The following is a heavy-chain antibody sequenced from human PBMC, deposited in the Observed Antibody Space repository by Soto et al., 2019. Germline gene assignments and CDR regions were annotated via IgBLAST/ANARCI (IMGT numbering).Heavy chain of an antibody. V-gene: IGHV1-8*01. CDR1: GYTFTSYD. J-gene: IGHJ4*02. CDR3: ARDNYDRSGYHY. Sequence: ASVKSSCKASGYTFTSYDINWVRQATGQGLEWMGWMNPNSGNTGYAQKFQGRVTMTRNTSIRTAYMELSSLRSEDTAVYYCARDNYDRSGYHYWGQGTLVTVSS. D-gene: IGHD3-22*01. CDR2: MNPNSGNT.